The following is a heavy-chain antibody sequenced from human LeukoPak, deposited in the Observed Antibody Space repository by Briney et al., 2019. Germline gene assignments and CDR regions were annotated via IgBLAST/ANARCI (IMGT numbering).Heavy chain of an antibody. J-gene: IGHJ4*02. D-gene: IGHD3-16*01. Sequence: PGGSLRLSCAASGFTFSTYGMDWVRQAPGKGLEGVAVISYDGSNKYYADSVKGRFTISRDNSKNTLYLQMNSLRAEDTAVYYCAKDKFGGGIKTGTFDYRGQGTLVTVSS. CDR3: AKDKFGGGIKTGTFDY. CDR2: ISYDGSNK. CDR1: GFTFSTYG. V-gene: IGHV3-30*18.